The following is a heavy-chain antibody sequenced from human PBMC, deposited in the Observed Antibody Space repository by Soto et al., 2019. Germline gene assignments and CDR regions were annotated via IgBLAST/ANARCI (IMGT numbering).Heavy chain of an antibody. CDR2: ISYDGSNK. CDR1: GFTFSSYG. CDR3: AKDRASGSRPYYYGRDV. D-gene: IGHD1-26*01. V-gene: IGHV3-30*18. Sequence: QVQLVESGGGVVQPGRSLRLSCAASGFTFSSYGMHWVRQAPGKGLEWVAVISYDGSNKYYADSVKGRFTISRDNSKNRLYLPRNCLRAEDTAVYDCAKDRASGSRPYYYGRDVWGQGATVTVSS. J-gene: IGHJ6*02.